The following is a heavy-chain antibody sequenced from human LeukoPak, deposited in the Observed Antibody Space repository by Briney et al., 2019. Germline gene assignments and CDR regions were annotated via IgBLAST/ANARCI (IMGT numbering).Heavy chain of an antibody. CDR2: ISSGRGYI. D-gene: IGHD3-22*01. CDR3: ARQCYYYDSNESCDY. J-gene: IGHJ4*02. V-gene: IGHV3-21*01. Sequence: GGSLTLSCAASGFTFSTYSMNWVRQAPGKGLEWVSSISSGRGYIYYADSVKGRCSITRDNAKNSLYLQMNSLRAEDTAVYYCARQCYYYDSNESCDYWGQGTLVSVSS. CDR1: GFTFSTYS.